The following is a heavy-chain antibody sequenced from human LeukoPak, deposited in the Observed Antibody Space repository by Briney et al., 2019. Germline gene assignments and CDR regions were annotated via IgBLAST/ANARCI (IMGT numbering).Heavy chain of an antibody. CDR3: ARGNDYGWAKGYYYMDV. CDR2: IYYTGTT. CDR1: GGSIIDTNYY. V-gene: IGHV4-39*07. D-gene: IGHD4-17*01. Sequence: ASETLSLTCSVSGGSIIDTNYYWAWIRQPPGKGLEWIANIYYTGTTYYNPSLKSRVSISVDTSKNQFSLKLSSVTAADTAVYYCARGNDYGWAKGYYYMDVWGKGTTVTVSS. J-gene: IGHJ6*03.